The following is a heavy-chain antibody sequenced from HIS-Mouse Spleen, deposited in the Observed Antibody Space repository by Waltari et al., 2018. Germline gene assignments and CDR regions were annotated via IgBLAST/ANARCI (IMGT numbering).Heavy chain of an antibody. Sequence: QVQLVESGGGVVQPGRSLRLSCAASGFTFSSYGMHWVRRAPGKGLEWGAVISYDGSTKDDADSVKGRFTISRDNSKNTLYLQMNSLRAEDTAVYYCAKDKHHAFDYWGQGTLVTVSS. CDR1: GFTFSSYG. CDR2: ISYDGSTK. V-gene: IGHV3-30*18. CDR3: AKDKHHAFDY. J-gene: IGHJ4*02.